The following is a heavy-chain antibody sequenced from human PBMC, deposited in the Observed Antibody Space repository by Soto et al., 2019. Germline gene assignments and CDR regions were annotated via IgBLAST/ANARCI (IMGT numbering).Heavy chain of an antibody. J-gene: IGHJ4*02. CDR1: GFTVSSNY. D-gene: IGHD6-19*01. CDR3: ARTPPHKQWLVFDY. V-gene: IGHV3-53*01. Sequence: EVQLVESGGGLIQPGGSLRLSCAASGFTVSSNYMSWVRQAPGKGLEWVSVIYSGGSTYYADSVKGRFTISRDNSKNTLYLQMNSLRAEDTAVYYCARTPPHKQWLVFDYWGQGTLVTVSS. CDR2: IYSGGST.